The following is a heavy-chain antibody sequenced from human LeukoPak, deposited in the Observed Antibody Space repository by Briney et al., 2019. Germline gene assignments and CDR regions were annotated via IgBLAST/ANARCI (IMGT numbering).Heavy chain of an antibody. CDR3: ARDYYGQNWFDP. J-gene: IGHJ5*02. V-gene: IGHV1-69*05. CDR1: GGTFSSYA. CDR2: IIPIFGTA. D-gene: IGHD3-10*01. Sequence: SVKVSCKASGGTFSSYAISWVRQAPGQGLEWMGGIIPIFGTANYAQKFQGRVTITTDESTSTAYMELSSLRSEDTAVYYCARDYYGQNWFDPWGQGTLVTVSS.